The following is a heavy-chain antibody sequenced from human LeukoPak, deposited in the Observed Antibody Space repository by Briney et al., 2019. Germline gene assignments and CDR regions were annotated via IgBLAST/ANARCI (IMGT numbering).Heavy chain of an antibody. CDR1: GGSISSYY. Sequence: PSETLSLTRTVSGGSISSYYWSWIRQPPGKGLEWIGYIYYSGSTNYNPSLKSRVTISVDTSKNQFSLKLSSVTAADTAVYYCAREIEYYYDSSGYYYAHFDYWGQGTLVTVSS. J-gene: IGHJ4*02. CDR2: IYYSGST. D-gene: IGHD3-22*01. CDR3: AREIEYYYDSSGYYYAHFDY. V-gene: IGHV4-59*01.